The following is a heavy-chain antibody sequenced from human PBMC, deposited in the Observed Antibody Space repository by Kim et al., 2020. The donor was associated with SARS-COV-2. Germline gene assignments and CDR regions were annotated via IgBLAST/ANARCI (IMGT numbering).Heavy chain of an antibody. D-gene: IGHD1-26*01. V-gene: IGHV3-7*01. CDR1: GFTFGNSW. CDR2: IKPDGSEN. J-gene: IGHJ6*02. Sequence: GGSLRLSCAASGFTFGNSWMGWVRQAPEKGLEWGANIKPDGSENSSVDSVKCRFTISRDNAKNSLYLQMNSLIVEVTAVYYCRRWGVRAGLDVWGQGTTV. CDR3: RRWGVRAGLDV.